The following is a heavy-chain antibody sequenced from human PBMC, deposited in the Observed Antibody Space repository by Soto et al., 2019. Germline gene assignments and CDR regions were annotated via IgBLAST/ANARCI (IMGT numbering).Heavy chain of an antibody. J-gene: IGHJ4*02. CDR2: IYYTGIT. D-gene: IGHD4-17*01. CDR1: GDSLSTYY. Sequence: SETLSLTCSVSGDSLSTYYWSWIRQPPGKGLEWIGYIYYTGITDYNPSLKSRVTISVDTSKNQFSLNLSSVTAADTAVYYCARGLSTVITIYYLDLWGQGTLVTVSS. V-gene: IGHV4-59*01. CDR3: ARGLSTVITIYYLDL.